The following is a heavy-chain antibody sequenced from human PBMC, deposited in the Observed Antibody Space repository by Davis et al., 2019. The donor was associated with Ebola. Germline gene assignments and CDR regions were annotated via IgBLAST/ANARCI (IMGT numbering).Heavy chain of an antibody. D-gene: IGHD5-12*01. CDR1: GYIFTTYW. CDR3: ARPSGYDYLDFDY. Sequence: GESLKISCKGSGYIFTTYWIGWVRQLHGKGLEWMGIIYPGDSDVRYSPSFQGQLTISADKSISTAYLQWSSLKASDTAMYYCARPSGYDYLDFDYWGQGTLVTVSS. J-gene: IGHJ4*01. CDR2: IYPGDSDV. V-gene: IGHV5-51*01.